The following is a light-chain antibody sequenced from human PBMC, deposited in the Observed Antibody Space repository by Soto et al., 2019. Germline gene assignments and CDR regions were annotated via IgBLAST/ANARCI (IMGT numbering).Light chain of an antibody. Sequence: SYELTQPLSVSVALGQTARITCGGTNIGSIHVHWYQQKPGQAPVLVIYRDNNRPSGIPERFSGSNSGNTATLTISRAQAGDEAVYYCQVWDSSTYVFGTGTKVTVL. CDR1: NIGSIH. CDR3: QVWDSSTYV. CDR2: RDN. V-gene: IGLV3-9*01. J-gene: IGLJ1*01.